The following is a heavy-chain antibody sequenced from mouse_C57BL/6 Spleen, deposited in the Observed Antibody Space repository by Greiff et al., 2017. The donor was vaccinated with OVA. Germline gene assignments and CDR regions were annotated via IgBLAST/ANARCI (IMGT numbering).Heavy chain of an antibody. D-gene: IGHD4-1*01. CDR1: GYTFTSYW. CDR3: ASPGLSGTEWYFGV. Sequence: VQLQQPGAELVKPGASVKLSCKASGYTFTSYWMQWVKQRPGQGLEWIGEIDPSDSYTNYNQKFKGKATLTVDTSSSTAYMHHSSLTSEDSAVYYCASPGLSGTEWYFGVWGTGTTVTVSS. J-gene: IGHJ1*03. CDR2: IDPSDSYT. V-gene: IGHV1-50*01.